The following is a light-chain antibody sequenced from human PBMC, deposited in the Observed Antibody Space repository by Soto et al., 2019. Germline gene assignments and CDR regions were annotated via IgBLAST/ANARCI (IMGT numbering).Light chain of an antibody. CDR2: DVG. Sequence: LTQPASVSGSPGQSITISCTGTNSDVGAYSYVSWYQQYPGKAPKLLIYDVGARPSGISDRFSGSKSGNTASLTISGLQAEDEADYYCSSYTAFTTYVFGSGTKVTVL. CDR3: SSYTAFTTYV. CDR1: NSDVGAYSY. V-gene: IGLV2-14*03. J-gene: IGLJ1*01.